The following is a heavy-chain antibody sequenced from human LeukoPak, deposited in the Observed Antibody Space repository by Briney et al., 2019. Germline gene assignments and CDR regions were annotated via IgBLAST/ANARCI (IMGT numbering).Heavy chain of an antibody. J-gene: IGHJ4*02. V-gene: IGHV1-69*04. CDR3: ARDRRGFGSGS. D-gene: IGHD3-10*01. Sequence: SVKVSCKASGGTFNTYAISWVRQAPGQGLEWMGRTMPILGIANYAQKFQVRVTITADESTSTAYMELNSLRSEDTAVYYCARDRRGFGSGSWGQGTLVTVSS. CDR1: GGTFNTYA. CDR2: TMPILGIA.